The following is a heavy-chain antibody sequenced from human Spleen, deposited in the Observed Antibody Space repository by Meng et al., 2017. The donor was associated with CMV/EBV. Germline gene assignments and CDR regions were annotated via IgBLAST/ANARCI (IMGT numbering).Heavy chain of an antibody. V-gene: IGHV3-53*01. Sequence: LSCAASGFTVSTNYMGWVRQAPGKGLEWVSLIFSGGTTSYADSVKGRFTISRDNSKNTLYLQMNSLKADDTAIYYCARESGYGDTFHPWGQGTLVTVSS. CDR3: ARESGYGDTFHP. D-gene: IGHD5-12*01. CDR2: IFSGGTT. J-gene: IGHJ5*02. CDR1: GFTVSTNY.